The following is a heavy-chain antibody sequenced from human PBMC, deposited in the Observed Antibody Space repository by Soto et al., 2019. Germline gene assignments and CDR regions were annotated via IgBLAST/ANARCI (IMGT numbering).Heavy chain of an antibody. V-gene: IGHV5-51*01. CDR1: GHRFTSYC. CDR3: ARPLHSSYGMDV. D-gene: IGHD4-4*01. Sequence: ECLKVSFKGSGHRFTSYCIGWVRQMPGKGLEWMGIIYPGDSDTRYSPSFQGQVTISADKSISTAYLQWSSLKASDTAMYYCARPLHSSYGMDVWGQGTTVTVSS. J-gene: IGHJ6*02. CDR2: IYPGDSDT.